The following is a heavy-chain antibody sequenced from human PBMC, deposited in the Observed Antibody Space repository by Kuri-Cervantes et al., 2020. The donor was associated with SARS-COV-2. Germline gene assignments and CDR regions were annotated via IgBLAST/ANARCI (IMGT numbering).Heavy chain of an antibody. CDR2: INHSGST. CDR3: ARHTSPITMVRGVNLGPYYFDY. CDR1: GGSFSGYY. J-gene: IGHJ4*02. V-gene: IGHV4-34*01. Sequence: SETLSLTCAVYGGSFSGYYWSWIRQPPGKGLEWIGEINHSGSTNYNPSLKSRVTISVDTSKNQFSLKLSSVTAADTAVYYCARHTSPITMVRGVNLGPYYFDYWGQGTLVTVSS. D-gene: IGHD3-10*01.